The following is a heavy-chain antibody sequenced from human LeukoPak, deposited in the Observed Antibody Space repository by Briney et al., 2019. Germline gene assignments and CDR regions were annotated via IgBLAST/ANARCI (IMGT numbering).Heavy chain of an antibody. CDR2: IYYSGST. D-gene: IGHD3-22*01. Sequence: SETLSLTCTVSGDSIRSYYWSWIRQPPGKGLEWIGYIYYSGSTNYNPSLKSRVTISVDTSKNQFSLKLTSVTAADTAVYYCARDGMYDSRANWFDPWGQGTLVTVSS. J-gene: IGHJ5*02. CDR3: ARDGMYDSRANWFDP. V-gene: IGHV4-59*01. CDR1: GDSIRSYY.